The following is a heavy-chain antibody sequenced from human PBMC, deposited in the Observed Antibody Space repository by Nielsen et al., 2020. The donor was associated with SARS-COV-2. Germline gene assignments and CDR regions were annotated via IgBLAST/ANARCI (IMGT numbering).Heavy chain of an antibody. J-gene: IGHJ6*03. Sequence: GESLKISCAASGFTFSSYGMHWVRQAPGKGLEWVAVISYDGSNKYYADSVKGRFTISRDNSKNTLYLQMNSLRAEDTAVYYCARSVSSILEWLLPISEDYYYYYYMDVWGKGTTVTVSS. CDR1: GFTFSSYG. CDR2: ISYDGSNK. CDR3: ARSVSSILEWLLPISEDYYYYYYMDV. D-gene: IGHD3-3*01. V-gene: IGHV3-30*03.